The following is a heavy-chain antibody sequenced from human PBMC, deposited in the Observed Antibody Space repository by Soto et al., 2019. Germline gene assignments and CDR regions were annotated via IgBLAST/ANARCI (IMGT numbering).Heavy chain of an antibody. CDR1: GDSVSTDDW. CDR3: ASQAGYYADS. J-gene: IGHJ4*02. D-gene: IGHD6-19*01. Sequence: QVQLQESGPGLVTPSGTLSLTCAVSGDSVSTDDWWSWVRQPPGKGLEWIGEIHHGGSTHYNPSLRSRVTMSADKSKNQFSLTLNSVTAADTAVYFCASQAGYYADSWGQGTLVTVSS. CDR2: IHHGGST. V-gene: IGHV4-4*02.